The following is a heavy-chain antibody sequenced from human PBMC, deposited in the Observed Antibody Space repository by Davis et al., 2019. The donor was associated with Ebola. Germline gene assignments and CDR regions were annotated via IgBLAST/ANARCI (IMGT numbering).Heavy chain of an antibody. D-gene: IGHD3-22*01. Sequence: GESLKISCAASGFTFNYYAMSWVRQAPGKGLEWVGRIKSKTDGGTTDYAAPVKGRFTISRDDSKNTLYLQMNSLKTEDTAVYYCTTVPVPYYYDSSGYHTIYYFDYWGQGTLVTVSS. CDR3: TTVPVPYYYDSSGYHTIYYFDY. V-gene: IGHV3-15*01. J-gene: IGHJ4*02. CDR2: IKSKTDGGTT. CDR1: GFTFNYYA.